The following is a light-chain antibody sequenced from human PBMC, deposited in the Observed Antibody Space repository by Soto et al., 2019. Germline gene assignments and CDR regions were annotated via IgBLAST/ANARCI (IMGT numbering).Light chain of an antibody. CDR3: QQYGTSPPT. CDR1: QSVSSSY. J-gene: IGKJ1*01. V-gene: IGKV3-20*01. Sequence: EIVLTQSPGTLSLSPGERATLSCRASQSVSSSYLAWYQQKPGQAPRLLIYGASSRATGIPDRFSGSGSGTDTTLTISRLEPEDFAVYYWQQYGTSPPTFGQGTKVEIK. CDR2: GAS.